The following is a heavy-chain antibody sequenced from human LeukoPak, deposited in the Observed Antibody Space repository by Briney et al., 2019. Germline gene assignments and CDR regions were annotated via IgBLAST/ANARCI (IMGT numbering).Heavy chain of an antibody. Sequence: SETLSLTCTVSGGSISSGGYYWGWIRQHPGKGLEWIGYIYYSGSTYYNPSLKSRVTISVDTSKNQFSLKLSSVTAADTAVYYCARRRIPGYSSGWYVREPRIQPYYFDYWGQGTLVTVSS. V-gene: IGHV4-31*03. CDR1: GGSISSGGYY. CDR3: ARRRIPGYSSGWYVREPRIQPYYFDY. CDR2: IYYSGST. D-gene: IGHD6-19*01. J-gene: IGHJ4*02.